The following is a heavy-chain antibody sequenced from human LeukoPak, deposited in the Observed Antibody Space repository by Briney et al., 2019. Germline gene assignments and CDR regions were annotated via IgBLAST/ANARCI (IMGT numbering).Heavy chain of an antibody. V-gene: IGHV4-61*02. D-gene: IGHD2/OR15-2a*01. CDR3: TRGDNN. J-gene: IGHJ4*02. CDR2: IYTSGST. Sequence: SQTLSLTCTVSGGSISSGSYYWSWIRQPAGKGLEWIERIYTSGSTNYNPSLKSRVTISENTSKNQFSLKLSSVTAADTAVYYCTRGDNNWGQGTLVTVSS. CDR1: GGSISSGSYY.